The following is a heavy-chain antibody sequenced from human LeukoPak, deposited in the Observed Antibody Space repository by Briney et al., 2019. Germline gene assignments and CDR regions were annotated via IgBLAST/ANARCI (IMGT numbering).Heavy chain of an antibody. CDR2: ISYDGSNK. J-gene: IGHJ5*02. D-gene: IGHD4-11*01. Sequence: GGSLRLSCAASGFTFSSYAMHWVRQAPGKGLEWVAVISYDGSNKYYADSVKGRFTISRDNSKNTLYLQMNSLRAEDTAVYYCARGGQYSNYGWFDPWGQGTLVTVSS. CDR1: GFTFSSYA. CDR3: ARGGQYSNYGWFDP. V-gene: IGHV3-30-3*01.